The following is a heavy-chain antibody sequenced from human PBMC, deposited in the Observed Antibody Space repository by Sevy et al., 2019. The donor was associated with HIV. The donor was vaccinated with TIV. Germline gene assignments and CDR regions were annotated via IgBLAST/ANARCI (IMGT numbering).Heavy chain of an antibody. J-gene: IGHJ4*02. Sequence: ASVKVSCKTSGYTFDNFDITWVRQAPGQGLESMGWISRHNYKTTSAQRLQDRVTLTTDTSTTTAYLELRNLRPDDTAVYYRARGVGRGNWNCPYIDYWCQGTQVTVSS. CDR3: ARGVGRGNWNCPYIDY. CDR1: GYTFDNFD. D-gene: IGHD1-7*01. V-gene: IGHV1-18*04. CDR2: ISRHNYKT.